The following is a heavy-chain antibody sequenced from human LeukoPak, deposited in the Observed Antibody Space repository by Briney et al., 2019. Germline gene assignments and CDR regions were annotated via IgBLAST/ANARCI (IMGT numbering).Heavy chain of an antibody. CDR1: GFTFSSYS. CDR2: ISSSSSYI. D-gene: IGHD6-13*01. Sequence: PGGSLRLSCAASGFTFSSYSMNWVRQAPGKGLEWVSSISSSSSYIYYADSVKGRFTISRDNAKNSLYLQMNSLRAEDTAVYYCARSVASIAAAGTGYFDYWGQGTLVTVSS. CDR3: ARSVASIAAAGTGYFDY. V-gene: IGHV3-21*01. J-gene: IGHJ4*02.